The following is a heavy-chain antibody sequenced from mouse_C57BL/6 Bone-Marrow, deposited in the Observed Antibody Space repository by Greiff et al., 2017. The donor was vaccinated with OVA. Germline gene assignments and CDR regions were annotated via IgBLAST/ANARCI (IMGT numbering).Heavy chain of an antibody. CDR1: GYTFTSYW. D-gene: IGHD1-1*01. Sequence: QVQLQQPGAELVKPGASVKLSCKASGYTFTSYWMHWVKPRPGRGLEWIGRIDPNSGGTKYNEKFKSKATLTVDKPSSTAYMQLSSLTSEDSAVYYCEGYYGSSLWYFDVWGTGTTVTVSS. J-gene: IGHJ1*03. CDR2: IDPNSGGT. V-gene: IGHV1-72*01. CDR3: EGYYGSSLWYFDV.